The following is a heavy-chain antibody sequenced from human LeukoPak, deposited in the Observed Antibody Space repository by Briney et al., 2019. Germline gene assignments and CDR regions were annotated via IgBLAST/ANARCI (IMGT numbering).Heavy chain of an antibody. CDR3: ARVTSNIVVVPAAIRVSAFDI. Sequence: GGTLRLSCAASGFTLSSYGMNWVRQAPGKGLEWVSGISGSGGSTYYADSVKGRFTISRDNSKNTLYLQMNSLRAEDTAVYYCARVTSNIVVVPAAIRVSAFDIWAKGQWSPSLQ. V-gene: IGHV3-23*01. CDR2: ISGSGGST. J-gene: IGHJ3*02. D-gene: IGHD2-2*02. CDR1: GFTLSSYG.